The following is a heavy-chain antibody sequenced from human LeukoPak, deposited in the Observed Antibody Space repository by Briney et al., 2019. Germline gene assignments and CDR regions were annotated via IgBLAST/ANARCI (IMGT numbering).Heavy chain of an antibody. V-gene: IGHV1-69*04. CDR3: ARAIAAAGTLQYLMDV. CDR2: IIPILGIA. CDR1: GGTFSSYA. Sequence: SVKVSCKASGGTFSSYAISWVRQAPGQGLEWMGRIIPILGIANYAQKFQGRVTITADKSTSTAYMELSSLRSEDTAVYYCARAIAAAGTLQYLMDVRGQGTTVTVSS. D-gene: IGHD6-13*01. J-gene: IGHJ6*02.